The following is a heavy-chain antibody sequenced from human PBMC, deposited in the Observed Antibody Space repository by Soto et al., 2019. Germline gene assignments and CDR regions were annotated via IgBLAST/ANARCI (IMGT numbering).Heavy chain of an antibody. V-gene: IGHV4-34*01. CDR2: INPSGST. CDR1: DGSLRGYF. CDR3: ARALGLYGSSQGAYYYSYMDV. D-gene: IGHD6-6*01. Sequence: QVQLQQWGAGLLKASETLSLTCAVYDGSLRGYFWSWIRQPPGKCLEWIGDINPSGSTNYSPSLKSRVTISGDTSENQFSLKLRSVTAADTAVYYCARALGLYGSSQGAYYYSYMDVWGKGTTVTVSS. J-gene: IGHJ6*03.